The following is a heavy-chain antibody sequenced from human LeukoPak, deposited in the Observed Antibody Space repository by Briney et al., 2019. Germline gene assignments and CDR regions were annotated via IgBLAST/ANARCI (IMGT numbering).Heavy chain of an antibody. CDR1: GFTFSNFW. CDR2: INTDGSST. CDR3: AREVTRVVDY. V-gene: IGHV3-74*01. D-gene: IGHD4-23*01. Sequence: GSLRLSCAATGFTFSNFWMHWVRQAPGKGLVWVSRINTDGSSTNYADSVKGRFTISRDNAKNTLYLQMSSLRAEDTAVYYCAREVTRVVDYWGQGTLVTVSS. J-gene: IGHJ4*02.